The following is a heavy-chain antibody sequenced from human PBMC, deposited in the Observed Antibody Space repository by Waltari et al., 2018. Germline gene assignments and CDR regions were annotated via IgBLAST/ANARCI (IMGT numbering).Heavy chain of an antibody. V-gene: IGHV1-18*01. CDR1: GYRFIDFG. CDR3: AREVRGYSGYDHVTQTSDH. D-gene: IGHD5-12*01. CDR2: MNAKNGNA. Sequence: QVHLVQSGAEERKPGASVKVSCKASGYRFIDFGISWVRQAPGQGLEWMGWMNAKNGNAEYAEKFLGRVTMTRDTSTTTAYMELTSLTSDDTGVYYCAREVRGYSGYDHVTQTSDHWGQGTRVTVSS. J-gene: IGHJ4*02.